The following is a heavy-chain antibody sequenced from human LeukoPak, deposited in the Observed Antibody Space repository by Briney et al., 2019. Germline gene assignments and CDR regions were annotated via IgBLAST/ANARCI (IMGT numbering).Heavy chain of an antibody. J-gene: IGHJ4*02. V-gene: IGHV3-23*01. D-gene: IGHD6-19*01. CDR1: GFAFSSQA. CDR3: AKDARRSSGWYFFDH. Sequence: GGSLRLSCAASGFAFSSQAMGWVRQAPGKGLEWVSVISDSGDSTYYADSVKGRFTISIDNSKNTLYLQMNSLRAEDTAVYYCAKDARRSSGWYFFDHWGQGTLVTVSS. CDR2: ISDSGDST.